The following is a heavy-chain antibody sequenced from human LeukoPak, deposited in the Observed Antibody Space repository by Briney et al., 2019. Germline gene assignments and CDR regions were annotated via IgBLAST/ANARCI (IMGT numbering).Heavy chain of an antibody. V-gene: IGHV3-30*18. J-gene: IGHJ3*02. Sequence: GGSLRLSCAASGFTFSSYGMHRVRQAPGKGLEWEAVISYDGSNKYYADSVKGRFTISRDNSKNTLYLQMNSLRAEDTAVYYCAKVIAAATDAFDIWGQGTMVTVSS. CDR3: AKVIAAATDAFDI. CDR2: ISYDGSNK. CDR1: GFTFSSYG. D-gene: IGHD6-13*01.